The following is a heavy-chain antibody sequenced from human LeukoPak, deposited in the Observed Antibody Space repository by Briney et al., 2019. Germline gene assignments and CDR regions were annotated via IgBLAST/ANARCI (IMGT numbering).Heavy chain of an antibody. CDR2: MNPNSGNT. Sequence: ASVKVSCETSGYTFTSYSINWVRQATGQGLEWMGWMNPNSGNTGSAQKLQGRVTMTMNTSISTAYIELSSLRSEDTAVYYCARGPQWRGDSYYMDVWGRGTTVTVSS. CDR1: GYTFTSYS. V-gene: IGHV1-8*01. D-gene: IGHD6-19*01. CDR3: ARGPQWRGDSYYMDV. J-gene: IGHJ6*03.